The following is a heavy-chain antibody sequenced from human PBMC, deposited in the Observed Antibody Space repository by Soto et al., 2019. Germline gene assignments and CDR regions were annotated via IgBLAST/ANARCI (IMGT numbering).Heavy chain of an antibody. D-gene: IGHD6-13*01. CDR3: ARDIRQQLARWFDP. V-gene: IGHV3-30-3*01. CDR1: GFTFSSYA. CDR2: ISYDGSNK. Sequence: GGSLRLSCAASGFTFSSYAMHWVRQAPGKGLEWVAVISYDGSNKYYADSVKGRFTISRDNSKNTLYLQMNSLRAEDTAVYYCARDIRQQLARWFDPWGQGTLVTVSS. J-gene: IGHJ5*02.